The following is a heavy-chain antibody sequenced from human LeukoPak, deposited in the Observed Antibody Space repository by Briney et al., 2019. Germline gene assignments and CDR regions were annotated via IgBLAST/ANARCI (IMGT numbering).Heavy chain of an antibody. CDR2: ISGSSNYI. D-gene: IGHD5-18*01. V-gene: IGHV3-21*01. Sequence: GGSLRLSCAASGFSFSTYSMNWVRQAPGKGLEWVSSISGSSNYIYYKDSVKGRFTISRDNAKNSLYLQMNSLRAEDTAVYYCARVLRAASWRSYDYWGQGSLVTVSS. CDR3: ARVLRAASWRSYDY. J-gene: IGHJ4*02. CDR1: GFSFSTYS.